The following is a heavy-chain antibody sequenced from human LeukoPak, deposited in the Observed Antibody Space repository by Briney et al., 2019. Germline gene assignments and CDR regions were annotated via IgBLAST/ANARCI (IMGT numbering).Heavy chain of an antibody. CDR2: ISYDGSNK. CDR1: GFTFSSYG. D-gene: IGHD6-25*01. Sequence: PGGSLRLSCAASGFTFSSYGMHWVRQAPGKGLEWVAVISYDGSNKYYADSVKGRFTISRDNSKNTLYLQMNSLRAEDTAVYYCARVPPSGWPSPDYWGQGTLVTVSS. V-gene: IGHV3-30*03. J-gene: IGHJ4*02. CDR3: ARVPPSGWPSPDY.